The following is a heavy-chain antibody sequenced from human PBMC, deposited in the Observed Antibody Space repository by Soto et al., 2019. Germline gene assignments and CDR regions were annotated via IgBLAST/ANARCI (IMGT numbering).Heavy chain of an antibody. Sequence: GGSLRLSCAASGFTFSSYAMSWVRQAPGKGLEWVSAISGSGGSTYYADSVKGRFTISRDNSKNTLYLQMNSLRAEDTAVYYCAKDMELVVVAAVFDYWGQGTLVTVSS. D-gene: IGHD2-15*01. CDR1: GFTFSSYA. J-gene: IGHJ4*02. CDR2: ISGSGGST. V-gene: IGHV3-23*01. CDR3: AKDMELVVVAAVFDY.